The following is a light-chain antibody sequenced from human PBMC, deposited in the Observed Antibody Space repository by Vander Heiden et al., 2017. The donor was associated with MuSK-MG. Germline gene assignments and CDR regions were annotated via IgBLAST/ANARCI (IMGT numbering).Light chain of an antibody. CDR3: QQGGHLPCT. CDR1: QDISNY. V-gene: IGKV1-33*01. CDR2: DAS. J-gene: IGKJ2*02. Sequence: DTQMTQSPSSLSASVGDRVTITCQASQDISNYLNWYQQKPGKAPKLLIYDASNLETGVPARFSGSESGTDFTFTITSLQPEDVATYYCQQGGHLPCTFGQGTKMDIK.